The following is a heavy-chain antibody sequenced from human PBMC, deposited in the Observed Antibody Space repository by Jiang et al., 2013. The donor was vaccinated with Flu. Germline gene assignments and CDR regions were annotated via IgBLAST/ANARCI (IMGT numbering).Heavy chain of an antibody. CDR3: ARHPDYYDSSGYFNY. Sequence: GPGLVKPSETLSLTCTVSGGSISSSSYYWGWIRQPPGKGLEWIGSIYYSGSTYYNPSLKSRVTISVDTSKNQFSLKLSSVTAADTAVYYCARHPDYYDSSGYFNYWGQGTLVTVSS. D-gene: IGHD3-22*01. CDR1: GGSISSSSYY. V-gene: IGHV4-39*01. CDR2: IYYSGST. J-gene: IGHJ4*02.